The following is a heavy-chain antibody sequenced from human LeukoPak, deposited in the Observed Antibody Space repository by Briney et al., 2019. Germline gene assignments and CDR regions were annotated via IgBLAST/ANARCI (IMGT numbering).Heavy chain of an antibody. J-gene: IGHJ4*02. Sequence: GASVKVSCKTSGYTFISYGISWVRQAPGQGLEWMGWVSNYNGRTHYAQKLQGRVTMTTDPSTSTAYMELRSLSSDDTAIYYCARDSYESGSGSNYDVFDYWGQGTLVTVSS. CDR2: VSNYNGRT. D-gene: IGHD3-10*01. V-gene: IGHV1-18*01. CDR1: GYTFISYG. CDR3: ARDSYESGSGSNYDVFDY.